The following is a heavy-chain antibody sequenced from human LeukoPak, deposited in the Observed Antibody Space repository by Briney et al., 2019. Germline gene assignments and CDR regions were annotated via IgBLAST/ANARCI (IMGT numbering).Heavy chain of an antibody. CDR3: VRDHCGGDCATPPLGFDD. CDR1: GFTFSTYG. D-gene: IGHD2-21*02. CDR2: IWYDGSKA. V-gene: IGHV3-33*01. J-gene: IGHJ4*02. Sequence: PGRSLRLSCAASGFTFSTYGMHRVRQAPGRGLEWVAVIWYDGSKAYYADSVTGRFTISRDKSNNAVYLQMTSLRAEDTALYYCVRDHCGGDCATPPLGFDDWGQGTLVTVSS.